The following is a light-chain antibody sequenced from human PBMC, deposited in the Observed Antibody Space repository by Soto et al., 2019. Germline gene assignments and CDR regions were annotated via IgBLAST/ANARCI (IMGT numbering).Light chain of an antibody. CDR3: CSYAGSSTFV. V-gene: IGLV2-23*03. J-gene: IGLJ1*01. CDR2: EGT. CDR1: SSDVGSYNF. Sequence: QSVLTPPASVSGSPGQSITIPCTGTSSDVGSYNFVSWCQQHPGKAPKLMIYEGTKRPSGVSYRFSGSKSGNTASLTISGLQAEDEADYYCCSYAGSSTFVFGTGTKVTVL.